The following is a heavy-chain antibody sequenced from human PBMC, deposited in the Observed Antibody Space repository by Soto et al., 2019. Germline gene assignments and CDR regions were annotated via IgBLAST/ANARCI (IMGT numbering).Heavy chain of an antibody. Sequence: PGGSLRPSCAVSGVTLSDVWMNWVRQAPGKGPEWVGRIKSQTDGGTLDYAAPVKDRFTISRDDSQNTLYLQMNSLKTEDTAVYYCTTILEWLLFPPDWFDPWGQGTLVTVSS. D-gene: IGHD3-3*01. J-gene: IGHJ5*02. CDR3: TTILEWLLFPPDWFDP. CDR2: IKSQTDGGTL. V-gene: IGHV3-15*07. CDR1: GVTLSDVW.